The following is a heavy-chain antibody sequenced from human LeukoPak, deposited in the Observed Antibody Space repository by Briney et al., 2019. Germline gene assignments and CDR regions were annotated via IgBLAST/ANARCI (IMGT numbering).Heavy chain of an antibody. Sequence: ASVKVSCEASGYTFTGYYMHWVRQAPGQGLEWMGWINPNSGGTNYAQKFQGRVTMTRDTSISTAYMELSRLRSDDTAVYYCARVAAHIVVVPAASDAFDIWGQGTMVTVSS. CDR1: GYTFTGYY. D-gene: IGHD2-2*01. CDR2: INPNSGGT. CDR3: ARVAAHIVVVPAASDAFDI. V-gene: IGHV1-2*02. J-gene: IGHJ3*02.